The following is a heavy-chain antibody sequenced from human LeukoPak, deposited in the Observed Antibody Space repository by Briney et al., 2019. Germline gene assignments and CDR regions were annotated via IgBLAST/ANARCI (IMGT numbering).Heavy chain of an antibody. CDR1: GGTFSSYA. Sequence: ASVKVSCKASGGTFSSYAISWVRQAPGQGLEWMGGIIPIFGTANYAQKFQGRVTITADESTSTAYMELSSLRSEDTAVYYCAREVEATYYYDSSGSGLGYWGQGTLVTVSS. J-gene: IGHJ4*02. V-gene: IGHV1-69*13. D-gene: IGHD3-22*01. CDR3: AREVEATYYYDSSGSGLGY. CDR2: IIPIFGTA.